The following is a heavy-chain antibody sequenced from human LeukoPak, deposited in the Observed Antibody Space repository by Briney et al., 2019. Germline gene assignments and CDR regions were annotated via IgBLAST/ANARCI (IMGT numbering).Heavy chain of an antibody. CDR3: AKGGAISGWYWFDP. J-gene: IGHJ5*02. D-gene: IGHD6-19*01. Sequence: GGSLRLSCAASGFTFSSYGMHWVRQAPGKGLEWVAVISYDGSNKYYADSVKGRFTISRDNSKNTLYLQMNSLRAEDTALYYCAKGGAISGWYWFDPWGPGTLVTVSS. V-gene: IGHV3-30*18. CDR1: GFTFSSYG. CDR2: ISYDGSNK.